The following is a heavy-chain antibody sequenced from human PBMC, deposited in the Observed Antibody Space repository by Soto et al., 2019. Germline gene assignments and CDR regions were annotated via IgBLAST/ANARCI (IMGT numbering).Heavy chain of an antibody. CDR3: ARGGGRLLS. J-gene: IGHJ5*02. CDR1: GFTLSSHW. D-gene: IGHD2-15*01. V-gene: IGHV3-7*04. Sequence: EVQLVEAGGGLVQPGGSLRLSCAASGFTLSSHWMSWVRQAPGKVMECVANIKQDGSERYYVDSVKGRFTISGDNAKNSLSLQINSLRAEDTALYYCARGGGRLLSWGQGTLVTVSS. CDR2: IKQDGSER.